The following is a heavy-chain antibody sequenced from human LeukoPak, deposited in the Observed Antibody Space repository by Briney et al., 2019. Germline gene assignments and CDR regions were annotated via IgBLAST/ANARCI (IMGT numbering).Heavy chain of an antibody. V-gene: IGHV4-4*07. CDR1: GGSISSYY. CDR2: IYTSGST. J-gene: IGHJ5*02. D-gene: IGHD6-6*01. Sequence: SETLSLTCTVSGGSISSYYWSWIRQPAGKGLEWIGRIYTSGSTNYNPSLKSRVTMSVDTSKNQFSLKLSSVTAADTAAYYCARDGAPFEYSSSRNWFDPWGQGTLVTVSS. CDR3: ARDGAPFEYSSSRNWFDP.